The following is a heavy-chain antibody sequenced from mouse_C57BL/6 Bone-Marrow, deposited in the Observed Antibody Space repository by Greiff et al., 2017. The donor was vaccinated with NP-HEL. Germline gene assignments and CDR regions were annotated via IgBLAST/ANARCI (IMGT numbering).Heavy chain of an antibody. CDR1: GYTFTDYY. V-gene: IGHV1-26*01. J-gene: IGHJ3*01. CDR2: INPNNGGT. D-gene: IGHD2-5*01. CDR3: ARSGYSNLFAY. Sequence: VQLKQSGPELVKPGASVKISCKASGYTFTDYYMNWVKQSHGKSLEWIGDINPNNGGTSYNQKFKGKATLTVDKSSSTAYMELRSLTSEDSAVYYCARSGYSNLFAYWGQGTLVTVSA.